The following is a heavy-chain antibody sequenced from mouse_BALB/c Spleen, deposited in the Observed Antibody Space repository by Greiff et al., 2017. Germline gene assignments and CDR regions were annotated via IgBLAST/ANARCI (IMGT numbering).Heavy chain of an antibody. Sequence: VQLVASGGGLVQPGGSLTLSCAASGFTFSSYGMSWVRPTPDKRLELVATVNSNGGSTYYTDSVKGRFTISRDNAKNTLYLKMNSLKSEDTAMYYCARGRFAWFGYWGQGTLVTDSA. V-gene: IGHV5-6-3*01. J-gene: IGHJ3*01. CDR2: VNSNGGST. CDR1: GFTFSSYG. CDR3: ARGRFAWFGY.